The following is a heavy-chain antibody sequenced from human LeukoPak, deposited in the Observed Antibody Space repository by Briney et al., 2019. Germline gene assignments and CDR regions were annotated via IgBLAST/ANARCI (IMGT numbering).Heavy chain of an antibody. D-gene: IGHD5-18*01. J-gene: IGHJ4*02. CDR2: IYYSGST. Sequence: SETLSLTCTVSGGSISSSSYYWGWIRQPPGKGLEWIVSIYYSGSTYYNPSLKSRFTISVDTSKNQFSLKLSSVTAADTAVYYCARRVWGAAMVNYWGQGTLVTVSS. CDR1: GGSISSSSYY. CDR3: ARRVWGAAMVNY. V-gene: IGHV4-39*01.